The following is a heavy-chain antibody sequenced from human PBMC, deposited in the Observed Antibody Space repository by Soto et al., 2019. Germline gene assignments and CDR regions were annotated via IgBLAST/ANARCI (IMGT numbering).Heavy chain of an antibody. Sequence: SETLSLTCTVSGGSISSGDYYWSWIRQPPGKSLEWIGYIYYSGSTYYNPSLKSQVTISVDTSKNQFSLKLSSVTAADTAVYYCARGAFPTWGTYPLDYWGQGTLVTVSS. CDR3: ARGAFPTWGTYPLDY. CDR1: GGSISSGDYY. CDR2: IYYSGST. J-gene: IGHJ4*02. V-gene: IGHV4-30-4*01. D-gene: IGHD3-16*02.